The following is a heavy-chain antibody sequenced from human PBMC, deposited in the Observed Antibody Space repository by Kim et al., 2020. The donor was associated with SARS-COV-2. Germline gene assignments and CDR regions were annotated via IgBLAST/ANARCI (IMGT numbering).Heavy chain of an antibody. D-gene: IGHD3-10*01. CDR2: IYYSGST. CDR3: ARGPLWFGKPWYYGMDV. V-gene: IGHV4-59*13. J-gene: IGHJ6*04. Sequence: SETLSLTCTVSGGSISSYYWSWIRQPPGKGLEWIGYIYYSGSTNYNPSLKSRVTISVDTSKNQFSLKLSSVTAADTAVYYCARGPLWFGKPWYYGMDVWGEGTTVPVSS. CDR1: GGSISSYY.